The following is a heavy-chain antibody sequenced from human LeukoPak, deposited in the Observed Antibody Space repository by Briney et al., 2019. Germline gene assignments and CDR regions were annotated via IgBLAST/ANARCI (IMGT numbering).Heavy chain of an antibody. D-gene: IGHD2-2*01. V-gene: IGHV3-21*03. CDR3: ARWLSSSTTWYYDY. CDR1: GFTFSSYS. Sequence: GGSLRLSCAASGFTFSSYSMNWVRQAPGKGLEWVSSISSSSSYIYYADSVKGRFTISRDNSKNTLYLQMNSLRAEDTAVYYCARWLSSSTTWYYDYWGQGTLVTVSS. J-gene: IGHJ4*02. CDR2: ISSSSSYI.